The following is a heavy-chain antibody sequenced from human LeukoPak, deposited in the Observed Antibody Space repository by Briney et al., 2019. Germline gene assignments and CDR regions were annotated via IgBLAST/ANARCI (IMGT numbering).Heavy chain of an antibody. D-gene: IGHD3-22*01. CDR1: GLSLNTRAVG. Sequence: GSGRTLVNPTQTLTLTCTFSGLSLNTRAVGVGWIRQPPGRALEWLTLIYWDDDRRYSPSLKSRLTITKDTSRNQVVLTMTNMDHVDTATYFCAHRKNYYDSSVFDNWGQGTLVTVSS. CDR2: IYWDDDR. V-gene: IGHV2-5*02. J-gene: IGHJ4*02. CDR3: AHRKNYYDSSVFDN.